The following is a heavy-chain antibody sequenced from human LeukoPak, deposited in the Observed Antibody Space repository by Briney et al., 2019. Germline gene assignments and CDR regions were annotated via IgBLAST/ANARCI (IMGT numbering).Heavy chain of an antibody. CDR1: GGTFNSYA. CDR2: IIPIFGTA. Sequence: SVKVSYKASGGTFNSYAISWVGQAPGQGVEGMGGIIPIFGTANYVQKFQGRVTNITEENRSKDYMEMSSLRSEHTAVYYCARDKATVTPEGAWFDPWGQGTLVTVSS. CDR3: ARDKATVTPEGAWFDP. D-gene: IGHD4-17*01. V-gene: IGHV1-69*05. J-gene: IGHJ5*02.